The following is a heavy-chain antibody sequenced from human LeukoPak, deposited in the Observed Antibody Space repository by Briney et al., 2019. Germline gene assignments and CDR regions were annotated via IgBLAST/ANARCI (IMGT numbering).Heavy chain of an antibody. CDR1: GGTFSSYA. V-gene: IGHV1-69*04. CDR2: IIPILGIA. D-gene: IGHD2-15*01. Sequence: GSSVKVSCKASGGTFSSYAISWVRQAPGQGLEWMGRIIPILGIANYAQKFQGRVTITADKSTSTAYMELSSLRSEDTAVYCCARHYCSGGSCYISAFDYWGQGTLVTVSS. CDR3: ARHYCSGGSCYISAFDY. J-gene: IGHJ4*02.